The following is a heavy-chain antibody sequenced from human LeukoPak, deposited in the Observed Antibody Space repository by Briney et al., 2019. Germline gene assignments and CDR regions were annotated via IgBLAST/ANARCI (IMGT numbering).Heavy chain of an antibody. Sequence: SVKGRVTISRDNAKNSLYLQMNSLRAEDTAVYYCARPQLGILGTTWGFDYWGQGALVTVSS. CDR3: ARPQLGILGTTWGFDY. V-gene: IGHV3-11*01. J-gene: IGHJ4*02. D-gene: IGHD1-26*01.